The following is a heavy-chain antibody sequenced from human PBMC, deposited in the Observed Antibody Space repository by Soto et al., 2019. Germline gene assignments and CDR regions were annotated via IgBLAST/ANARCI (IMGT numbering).Heavy chain of an antibody. D-gene: IGHD1-1*01. CDR1: GDSIRSISYA. J-gene: IGHJ4*02. CDR3: ARESLDDSP. V-gene: IGHV4-39*02. Sequence: PSETLSLTCSVSGDSIRSISYAWGWIRQPPGKGLEWIGSVSSRGTTYFNPSVRSRVTMSVDTSRNQYSMTLTSVTVADTAVYYCARESLDDSPWGPGTLVTVSS. CDR2: VSSRGTT.